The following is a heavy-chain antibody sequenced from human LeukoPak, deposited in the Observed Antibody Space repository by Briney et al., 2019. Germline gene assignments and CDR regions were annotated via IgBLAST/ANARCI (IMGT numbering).Heavy chain of an antibody. V-gene: IGHV3-23*01. Sequence: GGSLRLSCAASGFTFSGFAMSWVRQAPGKGLEWVSTISSSGGKTYYADSVKGRFTISRDNSKNTLYLQMNSLRAEDTAVYFCAKTMGAIDHDYWGQGTLVTVSS. CDR2: ISSSGGKT. CDR3: AKTMGAIDHDY. D-gene: IGHD1-26*01. CDR1: GFTFSGFA. J-gene: IGHJ4*02.